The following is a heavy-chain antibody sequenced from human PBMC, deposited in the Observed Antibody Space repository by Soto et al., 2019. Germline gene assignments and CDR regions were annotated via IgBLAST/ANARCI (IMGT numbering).Heavy chain of an antibody. CDR2: ISSSSSTI. D-gene: IGHD6-19*01. Sequence: EVQLVESGGGLVQPGGPLRIYCAASGCTFSSYSMNWVRQAPGKGLEWVSYISSSSSTIYYADSVKGRFTISRDNAKNSLYLQMNSLRAEDTAVYYCARDRPWLLAGPFDYWGQGTLVTVSS. CDR3: ARDRPWLLAGPFDY. V-gene: IGHV3-48*01. J-gene: IGHJ4*02. CDR1: GCTFSSYS.